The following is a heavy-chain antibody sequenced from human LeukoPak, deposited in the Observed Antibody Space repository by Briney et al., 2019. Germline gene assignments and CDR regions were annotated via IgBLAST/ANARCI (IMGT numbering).Heavy chain of an antibody. CDR1: GFTFDDYA. CDR3: AKDKGSGWTYGMDV. CDR2: ISWNSGSI. J-gene: IGHJ6*02. D-gene: IGHD6-19*01. Sequence: GGSLRLSCAASGFTFDDYAMHWVRQAPGKGLEWVSGISWNSGSIGYADSVKGRFTISRDNAKNSLYLQMNSLRAEDTALYYCAKDKGSGWTYGMDVWGQGTTVTVSS. V-gene: IGHV3-9*01.